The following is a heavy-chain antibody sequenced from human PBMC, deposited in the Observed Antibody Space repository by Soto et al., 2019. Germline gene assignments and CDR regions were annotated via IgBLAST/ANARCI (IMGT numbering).Heavy chain of an antibody. V-gene: IGHV1-2*02. D-gene: IGHD6-19*01. CDR3: ARERQQWLVHGDNWFDP. CDR2: INPNSGGT. CDR1: GYTFTGYY. Sequence: QVQLVQSGAEVKKPGASVKVSCKASGYTFTGYYMHWVRQAPGQGLEWMGWINPNSGGTNYAQKFQGRVTMPRDTSISTAYMELSRLRSDDTAVYYCARERQQWLVHGDNWFDPWGQGTLVTVSS. J-gene: IGHJ5*02.